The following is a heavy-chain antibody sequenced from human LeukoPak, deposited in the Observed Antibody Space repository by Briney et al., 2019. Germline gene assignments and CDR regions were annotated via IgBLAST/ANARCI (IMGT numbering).Heavy chain of an antibody. V-gene: IGHV3-23*01. CDR1: GFTFSSFA. CDR3: ARIAVAGYFDY. J-gene: IGHJ4*02. Sequence: GGSLRLSCAASGFTFSSFAMNWVRQAPGQGLEWVSIISGSGDTTHYTDSVKGRFTVSRDNSKNTLYLQMSSLRAEDTAVYYCARIAVAGYFDYWGQGTLVTVSS. D-gene: IGHD6-19*01. CDR2: ISGSGDTT.